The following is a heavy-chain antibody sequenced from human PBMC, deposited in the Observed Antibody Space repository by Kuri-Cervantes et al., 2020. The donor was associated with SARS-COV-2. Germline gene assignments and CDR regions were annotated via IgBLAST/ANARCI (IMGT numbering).Heavy chain of an antibody. Sequence: ASVKVSCKASEYTFSGYYLHWVRQAPGQGLEWMGWINPNSGGTNYAQKFQGRVTMTRDTSISTAYMELSRLRSDDTAVYYCARSPQRTGDRKNEPWEQLVYYFDYWGQGTLVTVSS. D-gene: IGHD6-13*01. J-gene: IGHJ4*02. V-gene: IGHV1-2*02. CDR2: INPNSGGT. CDR1: EYTFSGYY. CDR3: ARSPQRTGDRKNEPWEQLVYYFDY.